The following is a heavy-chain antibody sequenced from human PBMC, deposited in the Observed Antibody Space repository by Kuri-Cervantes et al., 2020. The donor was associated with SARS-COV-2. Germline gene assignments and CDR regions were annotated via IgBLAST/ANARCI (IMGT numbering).Heavy chain of an antibody. D-gene: IGHD2-2*01. V-gene: IGHV4-34*01. CDR2: INHSGST. Sequence: GSLRLSCAVYGGSFSGYYWSWIRQPPGKGLEWIGEINHSGSTNYNPSLKSRVAISVDTSKNQFSLKLSSVTAADTAVYYCARDPGDCSSTSCHPNWFDPWGQGTLVTVSS. CDR1: GGSFSGYY. J-gene: IGHJ5*02. CDR3: ARDPGDCSSTSCHPNWFDP.